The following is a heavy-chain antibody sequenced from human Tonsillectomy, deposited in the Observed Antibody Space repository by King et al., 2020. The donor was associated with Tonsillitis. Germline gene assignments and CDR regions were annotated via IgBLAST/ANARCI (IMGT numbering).Heavy chain of an antibody. CDR3: ARGNLLRFLEWFPHFDY. CDR2: INPSGGST. CDR1: GYTFTSYY. J-gene: IGHJ4*02. Sequence: QLVQSGAEVKKPGASVKVSCKASGYTFTSYYIHWVRQAPGQGLEWMGIINPSGGSTSYAQKFQGRVTMTRDTSTSTVYMELRSLRSEDTAVYYCARGNLLRFLEWFPHFDYWGQGTLVTVSS. D-gene: IGHD3-3*01. V-gene: IGHV1-46*03.